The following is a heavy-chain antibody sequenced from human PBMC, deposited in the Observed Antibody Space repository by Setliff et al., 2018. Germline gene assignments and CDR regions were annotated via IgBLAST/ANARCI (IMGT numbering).Heavy chain of an antibody. V-gene: IGHV4-31*03. CDR3: AKDNAYSSSWYYYYYYMDI. Sequence: PSETLSLTCTVSGGSISSGGYYWSWIRQHPGKGLEWIGYIYYSGSTYYNPSLKSRVTISVDTSKNQFSLKLSSVTAEDTAVYYCAKDNAYSSSWYYYYYYMDIWGKGTTVTVSS. D-gene: IGHD6-13*01. J-gene: IGHJ6*03. CDR1: GGSISSGGYY. CDR2: IYYSGST.